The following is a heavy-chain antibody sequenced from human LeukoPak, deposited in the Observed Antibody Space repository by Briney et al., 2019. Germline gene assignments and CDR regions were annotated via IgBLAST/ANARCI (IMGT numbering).Heavy chain of an antibody. D-gene: IGHD3-16*02. CDR1: GFTFSSYG. Sequence: GGSLRLSCAASGFTFSSYGMHWVRQAPGKGLEWVAFIRYDGSNKYYADSVKGRFTISRDNAKNSLYLQMNSLRAEDTAVYYCASGASYYDYVWGSYRWWGQGTLVTVSS. V-gene: IGHV3-30*02. CDR2: IRYDGSNK. J-gene: IGHJ4*02. CDR3: ASGASYYDYVWGSYRW.